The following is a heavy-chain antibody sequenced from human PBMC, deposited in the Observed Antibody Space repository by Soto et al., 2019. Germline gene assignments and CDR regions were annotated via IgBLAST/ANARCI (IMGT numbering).Heavy chain of an antibody. Sequence: QVHLVQSGVEVKKPGASVKLSCNASGFSFNNYGFAWVRQAPGQGLEWVGWISAYNGRTNYAEDLRDRITMTTDTSTDTTYMELRSLTSDDTAIYYCARGRRDTLRFLEWLSYFDYWGQGTLVVVSS. CDR1: GFSFNNYG. D-gene: IGHD3-3*01. J-gene: IGHJ4*02. CDR3: ARGRRDTLRFLEWLSYFDY. V-gene: IGHV1-18*04. CDR2: ISAYNGRT.